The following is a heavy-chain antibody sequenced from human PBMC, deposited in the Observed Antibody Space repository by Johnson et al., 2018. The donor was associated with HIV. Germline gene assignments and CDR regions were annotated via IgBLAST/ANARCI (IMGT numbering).Heavy chain of an antibody. Sequence: VQLVESGGGVVQPGGSLRLSCAASGFTFSNYDFHWVRQATGKGLEWVSAINTAGDTFYPGSVKGRFTISRDNAKNSFYLQMKSLRAEDTALYYCARAYSYGALDIWGQGTMVTVSS. CDR1: GFTFSNYD. CDR2: INTAGDT. D-gene: IGHD1-26*01. J-gene: IGHJ3*02. CDR3: ARAYSYGALDI. V-gene: IGHV3-13*01.